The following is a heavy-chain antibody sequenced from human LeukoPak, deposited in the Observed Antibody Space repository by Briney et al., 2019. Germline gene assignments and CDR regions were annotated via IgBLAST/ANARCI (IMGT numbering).Heavy chain of an antibody. D-gene: IGHD4-17*01. CDR3: ARDWGYGDDY. CDR2: INPNSGGT. Sequence: ASVKVSCKASGYTFTSYGISWVRQAPGQGLEWMGWINPNSGGTNYAQKFQGRVTMTRDTSISTAYMELSRLRSDDTAVYYCARDWGYGDDYWGQGTLVTVSS. V-gene: IGHV1-2*02. J-gene: IGHJ4*02. CDR1: GYTFTSYG.